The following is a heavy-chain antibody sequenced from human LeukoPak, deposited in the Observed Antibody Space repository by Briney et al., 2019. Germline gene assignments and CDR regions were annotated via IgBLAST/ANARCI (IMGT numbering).Heavy chain of an antibody. V-gene: IGHV3-48*03. D-gene: IGHD2-15*01. Sequence: PGGSLRLSCAASGFTFSSYEMNWVRQAPGKGLEWASYISSSGSTIYYADSVKGRFTISRDNAKNSLYLQMNSLRAEDTAVYYCARDCSGGSCYYGTDAFDIWGQGTMVTVSS. CDR3: ARDCSGGSCYYGTDAFDI. CDR2: ISSSGSTI. CDR1: GFTFSSYE. J-gene: IGHJ3*02.